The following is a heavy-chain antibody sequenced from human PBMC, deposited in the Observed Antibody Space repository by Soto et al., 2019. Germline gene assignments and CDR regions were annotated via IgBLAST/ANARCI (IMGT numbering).Heavy chain of an antibody. V-gene: IGHV1-69*13. CDR2: IIPIFGTA. J-gene: IGHJ4*02. CDR1: GGTFSSYA. Sequence: SVKVSCKASGGTFSSYAISWVRQAPGQGPEWMGGIIPIFGTANYAQKFQGRVTITADESTSTAYMELSSLRSEDTAVYYCARGGYSYGYDDFDYWGQGTLVTVSS. D-gene: IGHD5-18*01. CDR3: ARGGYSYGYDDFDY.